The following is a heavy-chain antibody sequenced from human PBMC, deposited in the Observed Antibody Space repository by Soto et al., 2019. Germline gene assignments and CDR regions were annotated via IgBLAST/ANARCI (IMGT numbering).Heavy chain of an antibody. J-gene: IGHJ4*02. CDR1: GFSFSDYY. CDR3: ARDIEPPGLFFDY. D-gene: IGHD6-13*01. V-gene: IGHV3-11*01. CDR2: IDFTSNSI. Sequence: GGSLRLSCAASGFSFSDYYMSWIRQAPGKGLEWVSYIDFTSNSIYYADSVKGRFTISRDNAKNSPYLQMNSLRAEDTAVYYCARDIEPPGLFFDYWGQGTLVTVSS.